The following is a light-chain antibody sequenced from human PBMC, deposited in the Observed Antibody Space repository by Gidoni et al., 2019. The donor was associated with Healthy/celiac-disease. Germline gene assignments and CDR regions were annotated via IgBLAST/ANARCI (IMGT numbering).Light chain of an antibody. V-gene: IGKV1-39*01. CDR1: QSISSY. CDR3: QQSYSTPVFT. J-gene: IGKJ2*01. CDR2: ATS. Sequence: DIQMTQSPSSLSASVGDRVTITCLASQSISSYLNWYQQKPGKAPKLLIYATSSLQSGVPSRFSGSGSGTDFTLTISSLRPEDFATYYCQQSYSTPVFTFXQXTKLEIK.